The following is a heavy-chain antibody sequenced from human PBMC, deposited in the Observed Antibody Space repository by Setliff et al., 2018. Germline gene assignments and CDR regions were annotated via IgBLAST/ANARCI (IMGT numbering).Heavy chain of an antibody. V-gene: IGHV4-39*07. Sequence: SETLSLTCTVSGDSIRSSRYYWGWIRQPPGKGLEWIGSIYSSGNTYYNPSLKRRVTISVDTTKNQFSLQLNSVTAADTAVYFCARVGGLLVATMPFDYWGPGTLVTVSS. D-gene: IGHD5-12*01. CDR2: IYSSGNT. CDR3: ARVGGLLVATMPFDY. J-gene: IGHJ4*02. CDR1: GDSIRSSRYY.